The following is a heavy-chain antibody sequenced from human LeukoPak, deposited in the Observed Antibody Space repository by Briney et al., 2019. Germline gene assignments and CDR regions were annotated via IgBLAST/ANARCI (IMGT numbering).Heavy chain of an antibody. CDR1: GGTFSSYA. D-gene: IGHD2-21*02. CDR3: ASSPYCGGDCYSFDY. CDR2: IIPIFGIA. Sequence: ASVTVSCKASGGTFSSYAISWARQAPGQGLEWMGRIIPIFGIANYAQKFQGRVTITADKSTSTAYMELSSLRSEDTAVYYCASSPYCGGDCYSFDYWGQGTLVTVSS. J-gene: IGHJ4*02. V-gene: IGHV1-69*04.